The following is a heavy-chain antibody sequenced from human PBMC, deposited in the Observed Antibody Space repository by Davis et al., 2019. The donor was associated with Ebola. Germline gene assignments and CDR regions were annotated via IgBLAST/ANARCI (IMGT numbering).Heavy chain of an antibody. Sequence: ASVKVSCKASGYTFTSYAMHWVRQAPGQRLEWMGWISAYNGNTNYAQKLQGRVTMTTDTSTSTAYMELRSLRSDDTAVYYCARTKTRIRFLEWLLDWFDPWGQGTLVTVSS. CDR2: ISAYNGNT. J-gene: IGHJ5*02. D-gene: IGHD3-3*01. CDR1: GYTFTSYA. V-gene: IGHV1-18*01. CDR3: ARTKTRIRFLEWLLDWFDP.